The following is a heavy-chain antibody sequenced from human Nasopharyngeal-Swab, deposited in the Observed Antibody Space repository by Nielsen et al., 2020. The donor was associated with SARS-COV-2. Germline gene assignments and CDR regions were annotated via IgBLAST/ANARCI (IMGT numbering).Heavy chain of an antibody. CDR1: GFTFSRYW. Sequence: GESLKISCAASGFTFSRYWMHWVRQVPGKGLVWVSRIINDETTTRYADSVKGRFTTSRDNAKNTLYLQMNSLRAEDTAVYFCATGGRSAFEIWGQGTTVTVSS. CDR3: ATGGRSAFEI. V-gene: IGHV3-74*01. CDR2: IINDETTT. J-gene: IGHJ3*02. D-gene: IGHD3-16*01.